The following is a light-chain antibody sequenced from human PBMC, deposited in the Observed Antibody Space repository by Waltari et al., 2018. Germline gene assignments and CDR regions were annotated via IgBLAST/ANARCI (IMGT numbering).Light chain of an antibody. CDR3: SLYYGDARWV. CDR2: DTD. V-gene: IGLV7-43*01. Sequence: VLTQEPSLTVSPGGTVPLTCDSTAGVVTTQYFPTWFQQKPGQSPRTLIYDTDKKHSWTPARFSGSLLGGKAALTLSNVQPEDEADYYCSLYYGDARWVFGGGTKLTVL. J-gene: IGLJ3*02. CDR1: AGVVTTQYF.